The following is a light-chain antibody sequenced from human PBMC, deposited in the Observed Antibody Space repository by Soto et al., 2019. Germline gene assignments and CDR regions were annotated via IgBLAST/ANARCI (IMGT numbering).Light chain of an antibody. CDR2: DIS. CDR3: QQRSNWWT. J-gene: IGKJ1*01. Sequence: EVVMTQSPATLSVSPGERATLSCRASQTVSRNLAGYQQRPGQAPRRLIYDISNRAAGVPARFFCSGSETEFTLTIRTRHSQDFAVYHCQQRSNWWTFGQGTEVDIK. CDR1: QTVSRN. V-gene: IGKV3-15*01.